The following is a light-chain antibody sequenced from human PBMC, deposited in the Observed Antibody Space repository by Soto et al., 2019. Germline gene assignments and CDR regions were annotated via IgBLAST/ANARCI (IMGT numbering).Light chain of an antibody. V-gene: IGLV2-8*01. CDR1: SRDVGGYNC. J-gene: IGLJ2*01. CDR3: ASYAGSNNPVI. Sequence: QSALTQPPSASGSPGQSVTISCTGTSRDVGGYNCVSWYQQHPGKAPKFMIYEVSRRPSGVPDRFSGSKSGNTASLTISGLQPDDEADYYCASYAGSNNPVIFGGGTKLTVL. CDR2: EVS.